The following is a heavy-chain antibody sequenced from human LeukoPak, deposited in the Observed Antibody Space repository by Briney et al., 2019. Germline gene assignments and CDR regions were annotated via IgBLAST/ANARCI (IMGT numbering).Heavy chain of an antibody. J-gene: IGHJ4*02. CDR3: ARDVFGAPHGY. D-gene: IGHD3-16*01. V-gene: IGHV3-48*01. CDR2: ITSGGSTI. CDR1: GFTFSSYN. Sequence: GGSLRLSCVASGFTFSSYNMNWVRQAPGKGLEWVSYITSGGSTIYYADSVKGRFTISRDNAKNSLYLQMNSLRAEDTAVYYCARDVFGAPHGYWGQGTLVTVSS.